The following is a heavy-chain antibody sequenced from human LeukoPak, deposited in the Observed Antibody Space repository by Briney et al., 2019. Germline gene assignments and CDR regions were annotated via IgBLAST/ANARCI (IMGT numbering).Heavy chain of an antibody. CDR2: IYHSGST. D-gene: IGHD6-19*01. CDR3: ARSSGWYRKGPFDY. J-gene: IGHJ4*02. V-gene: IGHV4-31*03. CDR1: GDVISSDGHY. Sequence: NPSETLSLTCTVSGDVISSDGHYWSWIRQHPGKGLEWIGYIYHSGSTSYNESLKSRLTTSLDTPKNQFSLRLSSVTAADTAVYYCARSSGWYRKGPFDYWGQGTLVTVSS.